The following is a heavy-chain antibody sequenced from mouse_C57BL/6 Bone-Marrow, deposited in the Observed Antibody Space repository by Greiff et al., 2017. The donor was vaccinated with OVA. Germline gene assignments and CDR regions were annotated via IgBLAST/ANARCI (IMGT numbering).Heavy chain of an antibody. J-gene: IGHJ4*01. CDR3: ARDYYSNHPY. CDR2: ISSGSSTI. V-gene: IGHV5-17*01. CDR1: GFTFSDYG. Sequence: EVMLVESGGGLVKPGGSLKLSCAASGFTFSDYGMHWVRQAPEKGLEWVAYISSGSSTIYYADTVKGRFTISRDNAKNTLFLQMTSLRSEDTAMYYCARDYYSNHPYWGQGTSVTVSS. D-gene: IGHD2-5*01.